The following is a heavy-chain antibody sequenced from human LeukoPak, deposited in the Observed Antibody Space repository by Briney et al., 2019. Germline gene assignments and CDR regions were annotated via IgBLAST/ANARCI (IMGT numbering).Heavy chain of an antibody. CDR2: IIPIFGTA. V-gene: IGHV1-69*13. CDR3: ARVSVAGTVDWFDP. J-gene: IGHJ5*02. CDR1: GGTFSSYA. D-gene: IGHD6-19*01. Sequence: ASVKVSCKASGGTFSSYAISWVRQAPGQGLEWMGGIIPIFGTANYAQKFQGRVTITADESTSTAYMELSSLRSEDTAVYYCARVSVAGTVDWFDPWGQGTLVTVSS.